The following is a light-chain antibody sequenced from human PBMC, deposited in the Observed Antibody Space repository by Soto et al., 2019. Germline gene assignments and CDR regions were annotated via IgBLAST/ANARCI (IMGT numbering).Light chain of an antibody. CDR1: SSDVGGYNY. CDR2: EVS. J-gene: IGLJ2*01. V-gene: IGLV2-14*01. CDR3: SSYTSSITPVV. Sequence: QSALTQPASVSGSPGQSITISCTGTSSDVGGYNYVSWYQQHPGKAPKLMIYEVSNRPLGVSNRFSGSKSGNTASLTISGLQAEDEADYYCSSYTSSITPVVFAGGTKLTVL.